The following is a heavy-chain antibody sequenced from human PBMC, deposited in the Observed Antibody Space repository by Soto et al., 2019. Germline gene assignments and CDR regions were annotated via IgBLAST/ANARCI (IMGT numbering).Heavy chain of an antibody. CDR1: GFTFSSYG. D-gene: IGHD2-15*01. CDR3: ARGSGYCSGGSCFRSPFDY. CDR2: ISYDGSNK. J-gene: IGHJ4*02. V-gene: IGHV3-30*03. Sequence: ESVGGVVQPGRSLRLSCAASGFTFSSYGMHWVRQAPGKGLEWVAVISYDGSNKYYADSVKGRFTISRDNSKNTLYLQMNSLRAEDTAVYYCARGSGYCSGGSCFRSPFDYWGQGTLVTVSS.